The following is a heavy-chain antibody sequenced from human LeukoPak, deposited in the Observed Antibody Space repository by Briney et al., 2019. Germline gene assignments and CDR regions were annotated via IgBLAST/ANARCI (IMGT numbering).Heavy chain of an antibody. CDR1: GFTFSSYT. J-gene: IGHJ4*02. CDR3: ARAGPPRLWFGELLV. CDR2: ISYDGSNQ. Sequence: GGSLRLSCAASGFTFSSYTMHWVRQAPGKGLEWVGVISYDGSNQHYADSVKGRFTISRDNSDNTLFLQMNSLRVEDTAVYYCARAGPPRLWFGELLVWGQGTLVSVSS. V-gene: IGHV3-30*04. D-gene: IGHD3-10*01.